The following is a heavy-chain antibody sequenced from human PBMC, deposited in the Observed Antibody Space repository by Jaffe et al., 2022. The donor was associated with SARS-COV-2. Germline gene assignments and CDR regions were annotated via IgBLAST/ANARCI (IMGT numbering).Heavy chain of an antibody. V-gene: IGHV3-48*02. CDR1: GFTFSSYS. J-gene: IGHJ6*02. CDR3: AREPPPSSYYYGLDL. CDR2: ISRSGGII. Sequence: EVQLVESGGGLVQPGGSQRLSCAASGFTFSSYSMNWVRQAPGKGLEWVSYISRSGGIIYYADSVKGRFTISRDNAKDSLFLEMTSLRDEDTAVYHCAREPPPSSYYYGLDLWGQGTTVTVSS. D-gene: IGHD6-6*01.